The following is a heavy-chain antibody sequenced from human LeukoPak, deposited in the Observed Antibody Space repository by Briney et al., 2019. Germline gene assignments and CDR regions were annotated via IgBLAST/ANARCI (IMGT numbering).Heavy chain of an antibody. CDR2: ISWNSGSI. D-gene: IGHD6-13*01. V-gene: IGHV3-9*01. CDR1: GFTFDDYA. J-gene: IGHJ4*02. CDR3: AKDVYSSRPHGFDY. Sequence: PGGSLRLSCAASGFTFDDYAMHWVRQAPGKGLEWVSGISWNSGSIGYADSVKGRFTISRDNAKNSLYLQMNSLRAEDTALYYCAKDVYSSRPHGFDYWGQGTLVTVSS.